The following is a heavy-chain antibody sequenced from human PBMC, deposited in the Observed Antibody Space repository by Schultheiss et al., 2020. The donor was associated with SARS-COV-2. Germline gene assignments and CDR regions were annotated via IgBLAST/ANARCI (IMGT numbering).Heavy chain of an antibody. CDR2: ISGSGGST. V-gene: IGHV3-23*01. CDR3: AKVEDYVWGSFFDY. CDR1: GFTVSSNY. J-gene: IGHJ4*02. Sequence: GESLKISCAASGFTVSSNYMSWVRQAPGKGLEWVSAISGSGGSTYYADSVKGRFTISRDNSKNTLYLQMNSLRAEDTAVYYCAKVEDYVWGSFFDYWGQGTLVTVSS. D-gene: IGHD3-16*01.